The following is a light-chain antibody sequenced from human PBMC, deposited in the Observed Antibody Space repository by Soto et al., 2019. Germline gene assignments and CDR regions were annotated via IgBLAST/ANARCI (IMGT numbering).Light chain of an antibody. CDR3: SSYTRSSTEV. CDR1: SSDVGGHNY. J-gene: IGLJ2*01. CDR2: DVS. Sequence: QSALTQPASVSGSPGQSITISCTGTSSDVGGHNYVSWYQQHPGEAPKLMIYDVSNRPSGVSVRFSGSKSGNTASLTSSGLQAEDEADYYCSSYTRSSTEVFGGGTKVTVL. V-gene: IGLV2-14*01.